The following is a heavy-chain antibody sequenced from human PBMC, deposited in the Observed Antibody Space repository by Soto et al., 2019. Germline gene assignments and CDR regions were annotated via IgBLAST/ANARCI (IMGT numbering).Heavy chain of an antibody. V-gene: IGHV1-18*01. Sequence: ALVKVSCKASGYTFTSYCISWVRQAPGQGLEWMGWISAYNGNTNYAQKLQGRVTMTTDTSTSTAYMELRSLRSDDTAVYYCARGYYDYIWGSYRADAFDIWGQGTMVTVSS. D-gene: IGHD3-16*02. CDR1: GYTFTSYC. CDR2: ISAYNGNT. J-gene: IGHJ3*02. CDR3: ARGYYDYIWGSYRADAFDI.